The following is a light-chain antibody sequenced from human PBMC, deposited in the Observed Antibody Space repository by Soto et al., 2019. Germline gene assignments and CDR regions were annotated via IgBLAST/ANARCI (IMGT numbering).Light chain of an antibody. Sequence: EIVLTQSPGTLSLSPGERATLSCRASRTVSASYLAWYQQKPGQAPRLLIYGASSRASGFPDRFSGSGSGTDFTLTISRLEPEDSAVYYCQQYNNWPRTFGQGTKLEIK. CDR3: QQYNNWPRT. CDR2: GAS. J-gene: IGKJ2*02. CDR1: RTVSASY. V-gene: IGKV3-20*01.